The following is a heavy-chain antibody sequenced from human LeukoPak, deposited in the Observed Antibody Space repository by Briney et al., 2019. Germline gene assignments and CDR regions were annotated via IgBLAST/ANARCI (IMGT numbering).Heavy chain of an antibody. D-gene: IGHD3-22*01. V-gene: IGHV3-30*02. J-gene: IGHJ6*03. CDR1: GFTFSSYG. Sequence: GGSLRLSCAASGFTFSSYGMHWVRQAPGKGLEWVAFIRYDGSNKYYADSVKGRFTISRDNSKNTLYLQMNSLRAEDTAVYYCAKDRYYDSSGYPSNYYYYNMDVWGKGTTVTVSS. CDR3: AKDRYYDSSGYPSNYYYYNMDV. CDR2: IRYDGSNK.